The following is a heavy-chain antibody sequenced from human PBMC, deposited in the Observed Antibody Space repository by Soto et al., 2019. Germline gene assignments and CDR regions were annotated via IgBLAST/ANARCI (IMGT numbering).Heavy chain of an antibody. V-gene: IGHV1-69*13. Sequence: PVKVSCKPSGGSFRIYTFNWVRQAPGQGLEWMGGIIPIFGTATYAQKFQGRVTITAEDATSTAYMEVRALRSEDTAVYYCASGVSRSYTAPRDRWGRETL. CDR2: IIPIFGTA. J-gene: IGHJ4*02. CDR1: GGSFRIYT. CDR3: ASGVSRSYTAPRDR. D-gene: IGHD3-10*01.